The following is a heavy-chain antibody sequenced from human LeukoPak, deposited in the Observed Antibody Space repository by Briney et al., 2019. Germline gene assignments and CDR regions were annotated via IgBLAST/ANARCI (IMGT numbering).Heavy chain of an antibody. D-gene: IGHD3/OR15-3a*01. CDR2: ISAYNGNT. Sequence: GESLKISCKGSGYSFTSYGISWVRQAPGQGLEWMGWISAYNGNTNYAQKLQGRVTMTTDTSTSTAYMELRSLRSDDTAVYYCARVRTGSFDYWGQGTLVTVSS. V-gene: IGHV1-18*01. CDR3: ARVRTGSFDY. CDR1: GYSFTSYG. J-gene: IGHJ4*02.